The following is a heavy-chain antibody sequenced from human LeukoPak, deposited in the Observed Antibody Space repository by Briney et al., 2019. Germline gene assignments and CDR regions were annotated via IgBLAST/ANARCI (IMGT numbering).Heavy chain of an antibody. Sequence: GGSLRLSCAASGFTFSSYSMNWVRQAPGKGLEWVSYISSSSSTIYYADSVKGRFTISRDNAKNSLYLQMNSLRAEDTAVYYCARSAWFGELLDGEFDYWGQGTLVTVSS. J-gene: IGHJ4*02. CDR1: GFTFSSYS. CDR3: ARSAWFGELLDGEFDY. V-gene: IGHV3-48*01. CDR2: ISSSSSTI. D-gene: IGHD3-10*01.